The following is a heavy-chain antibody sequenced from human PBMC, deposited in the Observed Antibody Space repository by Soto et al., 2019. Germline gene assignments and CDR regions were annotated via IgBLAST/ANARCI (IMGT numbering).Heavy chain of an antibody. V-gene: IGHV4-31*03. Sequence: SETLSLTCTVSGGSISSGGYYWSWIRQHPGNGLEWIGYIYYSGSTYYNPSLKSRVTISVDTSKNQFSLKLSSVTAADTAVYYCARGNPYSWDYWGQGTLVTVSS. CDR1: GGSISSGGYY. D-gene: IGHD5-18*01. J-gene: IGHJ4*02. CDR2: IYYSGST. CDR3: ARGNPYSWDY.